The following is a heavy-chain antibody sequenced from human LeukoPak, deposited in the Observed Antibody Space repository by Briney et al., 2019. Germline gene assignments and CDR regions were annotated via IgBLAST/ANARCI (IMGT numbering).Heavy chain of an antibody. CDR2: MNPNSGNT. D-gene: IGHD6-13*01. CDR3: ARVHSSSWYPHYYYYYMDV. J-gene: IGHJ6*03. CDR1: GYTFTSYD. Sequence: ASVKVSCKASGYTFTSYDINWVRQATGQGLEWMGWMNPNSGNTGYAQKFQGRVTMPRNTSISTAYMELSSLRSEDTAVYYCARVHSSSWYPHYYYYYMDVWGKGTTVTVSS. V-gene: IGHV1-8*01.